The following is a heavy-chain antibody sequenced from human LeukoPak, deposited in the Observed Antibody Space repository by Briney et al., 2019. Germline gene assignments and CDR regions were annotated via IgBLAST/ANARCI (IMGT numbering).Heavy chain of an antibody. J-gene: IGHJ4*02. CDR2: ISSSGGTT. CDR1: GLTFSDYN. Sequence: AGGSLRLSCAASGLTFSDYNMNWVRQAPGKGLEWLSYISSSGGTTYYADSVKGRFTISRDNAKNSLYLQMNSLRDEDTAVYYCANYRQSITAAGNSREFADYWGQGTLVTVSS. V-gene: IGHV3-48*02. CDR3: ANYRQSITAAGNSREFADY. D-gene: IGHD6-13*01.